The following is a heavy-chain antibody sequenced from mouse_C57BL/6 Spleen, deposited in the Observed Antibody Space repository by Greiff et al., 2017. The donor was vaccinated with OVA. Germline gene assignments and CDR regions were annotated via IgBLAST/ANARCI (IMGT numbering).Heavy chain of an antibody. CDR3: ARGIYYYGSSQYYFDY. V-gene: IGHV1-53*01. Sequence: QVQLQQPGTELVKPGASVKLSCKASGYTFTSYWMHWVKQRPGQGLEWIGNINPSNGGTNYNEKFKSKATLTVDKSSSTAYMQLSSLTSEDSAVYYCARGIYYYGSSQYYFDYWGQGTTLTVSS. CDR1: GYTFTSYW. J-gene: IGHJ2*01. D-gene: IGHD1-1*01. CDR2: INPSNGGT.